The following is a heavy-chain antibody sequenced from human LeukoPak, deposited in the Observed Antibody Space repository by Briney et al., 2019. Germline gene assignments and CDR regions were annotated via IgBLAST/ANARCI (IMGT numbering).Heavy chain of an antibody. CDR1: VVSPSSLY. CDR2: NYTSGST. J-gene: IGHJ6*01. V-gene: IGHV4-4*07. CDR3: ARDDFWSGYSDYGMDV. Sequence: PLQSLSLTRTVSVVSPSSLYCSWVRETARRGLECIGRNYTSGSTNYNTSLKSRVTMSVDASKNQFSLKLSTVAAADTAVYYCARDDFWSGYSDYGMDVWCQGTTVTVSS. D-gene: IGHD3-3*01.